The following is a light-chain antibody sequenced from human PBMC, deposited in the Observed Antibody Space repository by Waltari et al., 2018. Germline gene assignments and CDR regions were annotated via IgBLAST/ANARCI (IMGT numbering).Light chain of an antibody. CDR3: QQTYTTPWT. J-gene: IGKJ1*01. V-gene: IGKV1-39*01. CDR1: QTVSKF. Sequence: DIQMTQSPSSLSASVGDRVSITCRSSQTVSKFLNWYQQKPGEAPKLLIYAASTLQSGVPSRFRGGGSGTDFTIIISSLQPDDFATYFCQQTYTTPWTFGQGTRVDI. CDR2: AAS.